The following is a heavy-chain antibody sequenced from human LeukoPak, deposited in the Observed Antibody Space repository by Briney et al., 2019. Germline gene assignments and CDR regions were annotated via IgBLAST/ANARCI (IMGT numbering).Heavy chain of an antibody. D-gene: IGHD3-16*01. CDR2: ISKSGDHT. V-gene: IGHV3-23*01. CDR3: ATSWGPDTSAFRWGRDGMDV. CDR1: GLTFNNYA. Sequence: GGSLRLSCAVSGLTFNNYAMSWVRQAPGKGLEWVSAISKSGDHTYYAASAKGRFTIYRDNSKNTQYPQMNSLRAEDTAVYYCATSWGPDTSAFRWGRDGMDVWGQGTTVIVS. J-gene: IGHJ6*02.